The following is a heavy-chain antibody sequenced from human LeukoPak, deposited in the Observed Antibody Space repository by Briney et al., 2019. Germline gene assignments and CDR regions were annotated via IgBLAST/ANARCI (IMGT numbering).Heavy chain of an antibody. V-gene: IGHV3-23*01. Sequence: GGSLRLSCAASGFTFSSYAMSWVRQAPGKGLEWVTIISGSGGSTSYADSVKGRFTISRDNSKSTLYLQMNSLRAEDTAVYYCARLNFDYWGQGTLVTVSS. CDR1: GFTFSSYA. J-gene: IGHJ4*02. CDR3: ARLNFDY. D-gene: IGHD2-21*01. CDR2: ISGSGGST.